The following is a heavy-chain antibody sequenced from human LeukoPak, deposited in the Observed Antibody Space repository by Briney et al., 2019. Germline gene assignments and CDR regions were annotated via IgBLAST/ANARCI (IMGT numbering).Heavy chain of an antibody. D-gene: IGHD1-1*01. V-gene: IGHV1-46*01. Sequence: EASVKVSCKASEYTFTNYYIHWVRQAPGHGLEWLGISNPSGDSTNYAQKFQGRVTMTRDTSTSTVYMDLSSLRSEDTAVYYCARWTTTFLDYWGQGTLVTVSS. J-gene: IGHJ4*02. CDR3: ARWTTTFLDY. CDR2: SNPSGDST. CDR1: EYTFTNYY.